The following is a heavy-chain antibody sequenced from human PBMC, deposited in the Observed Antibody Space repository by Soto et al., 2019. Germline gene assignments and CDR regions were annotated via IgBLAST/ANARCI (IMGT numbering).Heavy chain of an antibody. CDR3: ARDPGIAAFSFPNYYGMDV. CDR2: IWYDGSNK. CDR1: GFTFSSYG. J-gene: IGHJ6*02. D-gene: IGHD6-13*01. V-gene: IGHV3-33*01. Sequence: GGSLRLSCAASGFTFSSYGMHWVRQAPGKGLEWVAVIWYDGSNKYYADSVKGRFTISRDNSKNTLYLQMNSLRAEDTAVYYCARDPGIAAFSFPNYYGMDVWGQGTTVTVSS.